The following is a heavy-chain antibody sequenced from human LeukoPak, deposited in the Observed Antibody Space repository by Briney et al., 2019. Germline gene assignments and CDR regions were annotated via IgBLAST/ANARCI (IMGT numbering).Heavy chain of an antibody. D-gene: IGHD1-14*01. Sequence: SETLSLTCTVSGGSISSYYWNWIRQPPGKGLEWIGYIYYSGSTNYNPSLKSRVTISVDTSKNQFSLKLTSVTAADTAVYYCVRNGAYNLDYWGQGTLVTVSS. CDR2: IYYSGST. CDR1: GGSISSYY. J-gene: IGHJ4*02. CDR3: VRNGAYNLDY. V-gene: IGHV4-59*01.